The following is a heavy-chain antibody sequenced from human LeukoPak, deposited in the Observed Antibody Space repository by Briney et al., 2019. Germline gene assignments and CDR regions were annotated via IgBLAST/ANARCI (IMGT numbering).Heavy chain of an antibody. D-gene: IGHD1-26*01. Sequence: GGSLRLSCAASGLTFSNYYMSWVRQAPGKGLEWVANIKQDGSDKSYVDSVKGRFTISRDNAENSLYLQMNSLRAEDTAVYFCARDREVGATIHDYWGQGTLVTVSS. CDR2: IKQDGSDK. CDR1: GLTFSNYY. J-gene: IGHJ4*02. V-gene: IGHV3-7*01. CDR3: ARDREVGATIHDY.